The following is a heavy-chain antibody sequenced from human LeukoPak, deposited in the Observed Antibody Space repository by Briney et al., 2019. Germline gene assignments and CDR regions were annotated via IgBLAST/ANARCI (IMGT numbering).Heavy chain of an antibody. CDR2: IWYDGSNK. CDR3: AKQEWELLYMDV. J-gene: IGHJ6*03. CDR1: GFTLSSYG. Sequence: GGSLRLSCAASGFTLSSYGMHWVRQAPGKGLGWVAVIWYDGSNKYYADSVKGRFTISRDNSKNTLYLQMNSLRAENTAVYYCAKQEWELLYMDVWGKGTTVTVSS. V-gene: IGHV3-33*06. D-gene: IGHD1-26*01.